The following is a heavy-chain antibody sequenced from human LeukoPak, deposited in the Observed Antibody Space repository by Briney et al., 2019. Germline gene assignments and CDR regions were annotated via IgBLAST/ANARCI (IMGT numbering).Heavy chain of an antibody. CDR1: GGSISSYY. D-gene: IGHD2/OR15-2a*01. J-gene: IGHJ4*02. Sequence: SETPSLPCNVSGGSISSYYWRWIRQPPGKGLEWIAYISDIGSINYNPSLKSRVTISLDTSKNQFSLKLSSVTAADTAVYYCAGHHPRNTVDFWGQGTLVTVSS. CDR3: AGHHPRNTVDF. V-gene: IGHV4-59*08. CDR2: ISDIGSI.